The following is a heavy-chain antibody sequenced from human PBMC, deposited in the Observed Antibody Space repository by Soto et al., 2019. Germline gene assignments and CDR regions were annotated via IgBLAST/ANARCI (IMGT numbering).Heavy chain of an antibody. V-gene: IGHV3-23*01. CDR3: AKDAGGYCSGGSCYFDY. Sequence: GSLRLSCAASGFTFSSYAMSWVRQAPGKGLEWVSAISGSGGSTYYADSVKGRFTISRDNSKNTLYLQMNSLRAEDTAVYYCAKDAGGYCSGGSCYFDYWGQGTLVTVSS. CDR2: ISGSGGST. CDR1: GFTFSSYA. J-gene: IGHJ4*02. D-gene: IGHD2-15*01.